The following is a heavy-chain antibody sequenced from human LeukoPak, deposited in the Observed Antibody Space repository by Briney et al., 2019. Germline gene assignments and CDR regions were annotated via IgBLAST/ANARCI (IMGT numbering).Heavy chain of an antibody. CDR2: IRYDGSNK. J-gene: IGHJ6*03. CDR1: GFTFENYA. Sequence: GGSLRLSCAASGFTFENYAMHWVRQAPGKGLEWVAFIRYDGSNKYYADSVKGRFTISRDNSKNTLYLQMNSLRAEDTAVYYCARTVDSSSWYYYYYYYMDVWGKGTTVTVSS. D-gene: IGHD6-13*01. V-gene: IGHV3-30*02. CDR3: ARTVDSSSWYYYYYYYMDV.